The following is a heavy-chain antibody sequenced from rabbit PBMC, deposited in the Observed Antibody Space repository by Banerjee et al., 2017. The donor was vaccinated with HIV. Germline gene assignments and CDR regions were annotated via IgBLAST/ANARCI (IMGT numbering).Heavy chain of an antibody. J-gene: IGHJ4*01. D-gene: IGHD8-1*01. V-gene: IGHV1S40*01. CDR3: ARDGAVINYDLDL. Sequence: QSLEESGGGLVKPGASLTLTCTASGFSFSSGYDMCWVRQAPGKGLELIGCIYTGSGSTYYASWAKGRFTITKTSSTTVTLQMTSLTAADTATYFCARDGAVINYDLDLWGPGTLVTVS. CDR2: IYTGSGST. CDR1: GFSFSSGYD.